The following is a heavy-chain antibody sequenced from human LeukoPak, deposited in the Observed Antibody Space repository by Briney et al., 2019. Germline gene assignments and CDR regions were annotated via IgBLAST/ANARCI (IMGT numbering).Heavy chain of an antibody. J-gene: IGHJ1*01. V-gene: IGHV1-46*01. Sequence: GASVTVSCTASGYTFTSYYMHWVRQAPGQGLEWMGIINPSGGSTSYAQKFQGRVTMTRDTSTSTVYMELSSLRSEDTAVYYCARNHPPAMHIIPAGGAQYIQHWGQGTLVTVSS. D-gene: IGHD6-13*01. CDR1: GYTFTSYY. CDR2: INPSGGST. CDR3: ARNHPPAMHIIPAGGAQYIQH.